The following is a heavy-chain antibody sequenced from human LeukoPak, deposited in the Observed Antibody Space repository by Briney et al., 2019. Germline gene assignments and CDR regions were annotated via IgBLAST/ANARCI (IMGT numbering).Heavy chain of an antibody. V-gene: IGHV4-59*12. D-gene: IGHD3-22*01. CDR1: GGSISSYY. Sequence: PSETLSLTCTVSGGSISSYYWSWIRQPPGKGLEWIGYIYYSGSTNYNPSLKSRVTISVDTSKNQFSLKLSSVTAADTAVYYCASLGYDSSGYYPFDYWGQGTLVTVSS. CDR2: IYYSGST. CDR3: ASLGYDSSGYYPFDY. J-gene: IGHJ4*02.